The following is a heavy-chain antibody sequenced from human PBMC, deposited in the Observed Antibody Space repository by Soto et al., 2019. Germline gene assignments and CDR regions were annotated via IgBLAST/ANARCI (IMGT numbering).Heavy chain of an antibody. V-gene: IGHV1-69*01. J-gene: IGHJ6*04. D-gene: IGHD2-2*01. CDR2: IIPISGTA. CDR3: ARSQGSSTSLEIYYYYYYGMDV. CDR1: GGTFSSYA. Sequence: QVQLVQSGAEVKKPGSSVKVSCKASGGTFSSYAISWVRQAPGQGLEWMGGIIPISGTANYAQKFQGRVTITADEYTSTAYMELSSLRYEDTAVYYCARSQGSSTSLEIYYYYYYGMDVRGKWTTVTVYS.